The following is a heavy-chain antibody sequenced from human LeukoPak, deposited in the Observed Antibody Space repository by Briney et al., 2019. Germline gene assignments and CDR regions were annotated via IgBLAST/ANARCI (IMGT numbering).Heavy chain of an antibody. D-gene: IGHD3-3*01. V-gene: IGHV1-18*01. Sequence: ASVKVSCKASGYTFTSYGISWVRQAPGQGLEWMGWISAYNGNTNYAQKLQGRVTMTTDTSPSTAYMELRSLRSEDTAVYYCATDRSRGSRFLEWCFDYWGQGALVTVSS. CDR2: ISAYNGNT. CDR3: ATDRSRGSRFLEWCFDY. J-gene: IGHJ4*02. CDR1: GYTFTSYG.